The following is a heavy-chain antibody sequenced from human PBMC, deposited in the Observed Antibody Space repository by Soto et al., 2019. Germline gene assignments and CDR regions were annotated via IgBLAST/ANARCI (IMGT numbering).Heavy chain of an antibody. J-gene: IGHJ3*02. CDR3: ARQTTSDVFDI. D-gene: IGHD4-17*01. Sequence: AASVKVSCKASGYTFTGYYMHWVRQAPGQGLEWMGWINPNSGGTNYAQKFQGWVTMTRDTSISTAYMELSRLRSDDTAVYYCARQTTSDVFDIWGQGTMVTVSS. CDR1: GYTFTGYY. CDR2: INPNSGGT. V-gene: IGHV1-2*04.